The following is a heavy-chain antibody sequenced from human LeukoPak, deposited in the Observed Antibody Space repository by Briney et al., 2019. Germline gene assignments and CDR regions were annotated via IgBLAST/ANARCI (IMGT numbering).Heavy chain of an antibody. V-gene: IGHV3-43*01. Sequence: GGSLRLSCAASGFTFDDYTMHWVRHAPGKGLEWVSLISWDGGSTYYADSVKGRFTISRDNSKNSLYLQMNSLRTEDTALYYCAKVGPYCSGGSCYFDYWGQGTLVTVSS. D-gene: IGHD2-15*01. J-gene: IGHJ4*02. CDR2: ISWDGGST. CDR1: GFTFDDYT. CDR3: AKVGPYCSGGSCYFDY.